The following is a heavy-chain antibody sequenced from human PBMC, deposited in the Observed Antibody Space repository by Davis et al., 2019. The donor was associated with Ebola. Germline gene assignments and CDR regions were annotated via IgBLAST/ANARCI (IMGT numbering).Heavy chain of an antibody. V-gene: IGHV1-8*03. Sequence: ASVKVSCKASGYTFTSYDINWVRQATGQGLEWMGWMNPNSGNTGYAQKFQGRVTITRDTSISTAYMELSSLRSEDTAVYYCARVLGGYLGHYYYYMDVWGKGTTVTVSS. CDR1: GYTFTSYD. CDR2: MNPNSGNT. D-gene: IGHD2-21*02. CDR3: ARVLGGYLGHYYYYMDV. J-gene: IGHJ6*03.